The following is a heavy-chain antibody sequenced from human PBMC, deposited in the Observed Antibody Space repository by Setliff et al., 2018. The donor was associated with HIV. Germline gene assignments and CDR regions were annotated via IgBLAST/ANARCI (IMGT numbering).Heavy chain of an antibody. CDR1: GYSFNGYY. D-gene: IGHD2-21*02. CDR3: ARDLPWDCGGDRYSGFDY. Sequence: ASVKVSCKASGYSFNGYYMYWVRQAPGQGLEWMGWINPNSGGTNYAQKFQGRVTMTRDTSISTAYMELSRLRSDDTAVYYCARDLPWDCGGDRYSGFDYWGQGTLVTVS. CDR2: INPNSGGT. J-gene: IGHJ4*02. V-gene: IGHV1-2*02.